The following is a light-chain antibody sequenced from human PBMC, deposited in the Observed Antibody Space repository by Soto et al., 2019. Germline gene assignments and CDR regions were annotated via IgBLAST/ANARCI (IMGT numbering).Light chain of an antibody. CDR2: GVI. Sequence: QSVLTQPASVSGSPGQSITISCTGASSDIVYSFVSWYQQHPGKAPTLIIYGVIHRPSGVSDRFSGSKSDNTASLTISGLQSEDEDDYYCSSSTSRTALVFGGGTKLTVL. CDR3: SSSTSRTALV. J-gene: IGLJ2*01. V-gene: IGLV2-14*03. CDR1: SSDIVYSF.